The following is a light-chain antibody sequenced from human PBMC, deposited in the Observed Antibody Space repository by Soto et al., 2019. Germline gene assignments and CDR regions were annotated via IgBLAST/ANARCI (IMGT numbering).Light chain of an antibody. V-gene: IGKV1-33*01. J-gene: IGKJ4*01. CDR2: DAS. CDR3: KQYDNLLT. Sequence: IRMPQSRFSMSASVGDSVTITGRASQSISRDLNWYQQKPGKAPNLLIYDASNLETGVPSRFSGSGSGTDFTFTISSLQPEDIATYYCKQYDNLLTFGGGTKVDIK. CDR1: QSISRD.